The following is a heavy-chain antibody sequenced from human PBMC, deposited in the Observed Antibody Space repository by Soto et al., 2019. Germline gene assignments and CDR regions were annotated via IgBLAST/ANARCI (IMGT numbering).Heavy chain of an antibody. Sequence: SVKVSCQASGGTFSSSAISWVRQAPGQGLEWMGGIIPIFGTANYAQKFQGRVTITADESTSTAYMELSSLRSEDTAVYYCATTLGVVPAVGRYNWFDPWGQGTLVTVSS. CDR3: ATTLGVVPAVGRYNWFDP. CDR1: GGTFSSSA. V-gene: IGHV1-69*13. D-gene: IGHD2-2*01. J-gene: IGHJ5*02. CDR2: IIPIFGTA.